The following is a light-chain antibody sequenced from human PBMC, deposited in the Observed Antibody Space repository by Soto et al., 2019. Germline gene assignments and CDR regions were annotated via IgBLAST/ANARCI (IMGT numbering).Light chain of an antibody. Sequence: QFPLTQPASVSGSPGQSITISCTGTSRIVGSHMAHTLCHHLSGKNLSLILNDLGERRSVLSYRFSRSKSGNTASLTISGLQAVDEADYYCSSYTSSSTNVFGTGTKVTVL. CDR1: SRIVGSHMA. CDR3: SSYTSSSTNV. J-gene: IGLJ1*01. CDR2: DLG. V-gene: IGLV2-14*03.